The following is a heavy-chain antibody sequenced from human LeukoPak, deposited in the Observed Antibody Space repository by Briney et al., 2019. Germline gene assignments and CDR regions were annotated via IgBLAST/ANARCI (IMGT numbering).Heavy chain of an antibody. J-gene: IGHJ1*01. Sequence: GASPKISCKGSGYRFTSYWISWVRQMPGKGLEWMGRIDPSDSYTNYSPSFQGHVTISADKSISTAYLQWSSLKASDTAMYYCATLTYGSGSYTYFQHWGQGTLVTVSS. CDR2: IDPSDSYT. V-gene: IGHV5-10-1*01. D-gene: IGHD3-10*01. CDR1: GYRFTSYW. CDR3: ATLTYGSGSYTYFQH.